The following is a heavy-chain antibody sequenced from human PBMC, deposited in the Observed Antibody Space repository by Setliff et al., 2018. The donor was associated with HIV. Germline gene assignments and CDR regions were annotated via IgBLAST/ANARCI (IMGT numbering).Heavy chain of an antibody. J-gene: IGHJ5*02. V-gene: IGHV5-51*01. Sequence: GESLKISCKGSGYILNNFWIGWVRQMPGKGLEWMGIIYPGDSDTRYSPSFQGQVTISADRSISTAYLQWRTLKASDSGMYYCARHVTTVATSWFDPWGQGTLVTVSS. CDR3: ARHVTTVATSWFDP. D-gene: IGHD2-2*01. CDR1: GYILNNFW. CDR2: IYPGDSDT.